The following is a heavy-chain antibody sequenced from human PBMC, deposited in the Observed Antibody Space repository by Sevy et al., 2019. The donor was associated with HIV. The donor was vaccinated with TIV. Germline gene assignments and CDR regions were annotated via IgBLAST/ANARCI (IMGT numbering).Heavy chain of an antibody. CDR1: GFTINTYS. D-gene: IGHD2-21*01. CDR2: IGTAAGVT. J-gene: IGHJ4*02. CDR3: ARCPGHYSIDY. Sequence: GGSLRLSCAASGFTINTYSLIWVRQTPGKGLEWFSFIGTAAGVTYYADSVEGRFTISRDNAKNSLYLQMNSLRDEDTAVYYCARCPGHYSIDYWGQGTLVTVSS. V-gene: IGHV3-48*02.